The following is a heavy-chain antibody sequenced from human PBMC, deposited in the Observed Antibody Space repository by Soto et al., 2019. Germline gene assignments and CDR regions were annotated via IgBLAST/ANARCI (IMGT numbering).Heavy chain of an antibody. J-gene: IGHJ4*02. V-gene: IGHV4-59*03. Sequence: SETLSLTWNGCGGSINTYYWRWIRQPPGKGLEWIGYISYSGNTTSNPSLKSRVTIAVDTSKNQFSLKLNSVTAADTAIYFCAKNSCGGGCPRYYFDFWSQGTLVTVS. D-gene: IGHD2-21*02. CDR2: ISYSGNT. CDR3: AKNSCGGGCPRYYFDF. CDR1: GGSINTYY.